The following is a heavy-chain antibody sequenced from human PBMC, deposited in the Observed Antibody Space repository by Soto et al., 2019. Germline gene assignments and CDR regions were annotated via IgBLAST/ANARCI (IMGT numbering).Heavy chain of an antibody. Sequence: PGGSLRLSCAASGFTFSSYSMNWVRQAPGKGLEWVSSISSSSSYIYYADSVKGRFTISRDNAKNSLYLQMNSLRAEDTAVYYCASCSSTSCYLAWGQGTLVTVSS. J-gene: IGHJ5*02. CDR2: ISSSSSYI. CDR3: ASCSSTSCYLA. D-gene: IGHD2-2*01. V-gene: IGHV3-21*01. CDR1: GFTFSSYS.